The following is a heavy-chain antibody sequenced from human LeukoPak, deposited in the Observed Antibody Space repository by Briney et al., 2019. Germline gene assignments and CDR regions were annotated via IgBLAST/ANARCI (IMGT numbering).Heavy chain of an antibody. CDR3: ARGGGVTEPSFDY. D-gene: IGHD1-14*01. Sequence: ASVKVSCKASGYTFTSYAMHWVRQAPGQRLEWMGWINAGNGNTKYSQKFQGRVTITRDTSASTAYMELSSLRSEDTAVYYCARGGGVTEPSFDYWGQGTLVTVSS. CDR2: INAGNGNT. V-gene: IGHV1-3*01. CDR1: GYTFTSYA. J-gene: IGHJ4*02.